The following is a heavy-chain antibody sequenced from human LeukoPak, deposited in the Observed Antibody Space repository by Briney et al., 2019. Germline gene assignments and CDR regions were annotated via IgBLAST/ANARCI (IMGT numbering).Heavy chain of an antibody. V-gene: IGHV4-39*07. CDR2: ISYDGTI. CDR1: GGSIISDSYF. J-gene: IGHJ4*02. Sequence: PSETLSLTCTVSGGSIISDSYFWSWIRQPPGKGREWVGSISYDGTIYYHASLESRLSVSIDSSESQFSQRLTFVTAADTAVYFCSGDLRLRYFSWLALPLFQFWGEGSLVSVSP. CDR3: SGDLRLRYFSWLALPLFQF. D-gene: IGHD3-9*01.